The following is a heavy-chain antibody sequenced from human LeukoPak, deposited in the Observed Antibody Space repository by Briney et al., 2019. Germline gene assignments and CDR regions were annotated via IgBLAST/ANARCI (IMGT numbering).Heavy chain of an antibody. CDR3: AREGQYDSSGYYRKLGAFDI. V-gene: IGHV4-4*02. Sequence: PSETLSLTCAVSGGSISSSNWWSWVRQPPGKGLEWIGEIYHSGSTNYNPSLKSRVTISVDKSKNQFSLKLSSVTAADTAVYYCAREGQYDSSGYYRKLGAFDIWGQGTMVTVSS. D-gene: IGHD3-22*01. CDR1: GGSISSSNW. CDR2: IYHSGST. J-gene: IGHJ3*02.